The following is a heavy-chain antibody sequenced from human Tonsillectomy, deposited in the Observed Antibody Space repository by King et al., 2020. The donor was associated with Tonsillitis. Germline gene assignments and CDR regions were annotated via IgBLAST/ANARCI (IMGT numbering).Heavy chain of an antibody. CDR1: GFTFSNYA. J-gene: IGHJ4*02. D-gene: IGHD3-22*01. V-gene: IGHV3-23*04. CDR2: ISGSDGST. Sequence: EVQLVESGGGLVQPGGSLRLSCAASGFTFSNYAMSWVRQAPGKGLEWVSAISGSDGSTSYADSVKGRFTISRDNSKNTLYLQMNSLRAEDTAVYYCATCRDSSGSPRSAFDYWGQGTLVTVSS. CDR3: ATCRDSSGSPRSAFDY.